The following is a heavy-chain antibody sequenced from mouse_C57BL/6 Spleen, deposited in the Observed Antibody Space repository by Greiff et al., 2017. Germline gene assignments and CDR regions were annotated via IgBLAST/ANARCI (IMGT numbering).Heavy chain of an antibody. V-gene: IGHV1-63*01. CDR1: GYTFTNYW. J-gene: IGHJ2*01. CDR2: IYPGGGYT. D-gene: IGHD3-2*02. Sequence: QVQLKQSGAELVRPGTSVKMSCKASGYTFTNYWIGWAKQRPGHGLEWIGDIYPGGGYTNYNEKFKGKATLTADKSSSTAYLQFSSLTSEDSAIYYCAREDSSGYDYWGQGTTLTVSS. CDR3: AREDSSGYDY.